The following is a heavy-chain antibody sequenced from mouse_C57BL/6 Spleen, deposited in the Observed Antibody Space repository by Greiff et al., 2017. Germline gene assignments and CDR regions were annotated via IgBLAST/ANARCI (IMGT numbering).Heavy chain of an antibody. Sequence: VQLQQSGAELVKPGASVKISCKASGYAFSSYWMNWVKQRPGKGLEWIGQIYPGDGDTNYNGKFKGKATLTADKSSSTAYMQLSSLTSEDSAVYFCAREMDGNYVRYAMDYWGQGTSVTVSS. CDR3: AREMDGNYVRYAMDY. D-gene: IGHD2-1*01. J-gene: IGHJ4*01. CDR2: IYPGDGDT. V-gene: IGHV1-80*01. CDR1: GYAFSSYW.